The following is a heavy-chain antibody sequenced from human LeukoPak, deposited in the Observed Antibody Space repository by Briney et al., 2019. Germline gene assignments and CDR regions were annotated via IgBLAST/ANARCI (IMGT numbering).Heavy chain of an antibody. D-gene: IGHD3-3*01. V-gene: IGHV3-15*01. J-gene: IGHJ4*02. Sequence: GGSLRLSCAASGFTFSNAWVSWVRQAPGKGLEWVGRIKSKTDGGTTDYAAPVKGRFTISRDDSKNTLYLQMNSLKTEDTAVYYCTTDVTIFGVVIDYWGQGTLVTVSS. CDR1: GFTFSNAW. CDR2: IKSKTDGGTT. CDR3: TTDVTIFGVVIDY.